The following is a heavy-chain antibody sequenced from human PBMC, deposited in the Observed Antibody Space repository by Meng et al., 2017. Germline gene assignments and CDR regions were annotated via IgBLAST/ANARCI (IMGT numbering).Heavy chain of an antibody. CDR2: INHSGST. V-gene: IGHV4-34*01. Sequence: QGQLPQWGAGLLKPSETLALTCAVYGGSFRGYYWSWLRQPPGKGLEWIGEINHSGSTNYNPSLKSRVTISVDTSKNQFSLKLSSVTAADTAVYYCVSSGYSYGYRFDYWGQGTLVTVSS. D-gene: IGHD5-18*01. J-gene: IGHJ4*02. CDR1: GGSFRGYY. CDR3: VSSGYSYGYRFDY.